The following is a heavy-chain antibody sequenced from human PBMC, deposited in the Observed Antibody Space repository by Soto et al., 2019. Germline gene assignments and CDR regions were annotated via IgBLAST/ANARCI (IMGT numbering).Heavy chain of an antibody. CDR3: ARDSGSWYGYAPMGD. Sequence: ASVKVSCKASGYTFTSYAMHWVRQAPGQRLEWMGWINAGNGNTKYSQKFQGRVTITRDTSASTAYMELSSLRSEDTAVYYCARDSGSWYGYAPMGDWGQGTTVTXTS. J-gene: IGHJ6*02. D-gene: IGHD6-13*01. V-gene: IGHV1-3*01. CDR1: GYTFTSYA. CDR2: INAGNGNT.